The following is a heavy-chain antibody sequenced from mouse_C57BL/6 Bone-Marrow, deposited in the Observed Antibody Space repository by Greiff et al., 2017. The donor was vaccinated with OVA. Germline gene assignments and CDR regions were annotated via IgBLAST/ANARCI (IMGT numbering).Heavy chain of an antibody. J-gene: IGHJ3*01. D-gene: IGHD4-1*01. Sequence: EVKVVESGGGLVQPGESLKLSCESNEYEFPSHDMSWVRQTPEQRLELVAAINSDGGSTYYPDTMESRFIISRDNTKKALYLQMSSLRSEDAALYDCARGNPWAWFAYWGKGTLVTVSA. CDR2: INSDGGST. CDR3: ARGNPWAWFAY. V-gene: IGHV5-2*01. CDR1: EYEFPSHD.